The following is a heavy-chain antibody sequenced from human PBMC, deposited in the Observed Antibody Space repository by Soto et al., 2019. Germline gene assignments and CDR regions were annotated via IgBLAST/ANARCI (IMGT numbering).Heavy chain of an antibody. CDR2: RWYDESNK. CDR3: ARDPIGPGIFDY. V-gene: IGHV3-33*01. J-gene: IGHJ4*02. D-gene: IGHD1-26*01. CDR1: GFTFSSYG. Sequence: GGSLRLSCIASGFTFSSYGMHWVRQAPGKGLVWVAVRWYDESNKYYADSVKGRFTISRDNIKNTMYLQMDSLRAEDTAVYYCARDPIGPGIFDYWGQGTLVTVAS.